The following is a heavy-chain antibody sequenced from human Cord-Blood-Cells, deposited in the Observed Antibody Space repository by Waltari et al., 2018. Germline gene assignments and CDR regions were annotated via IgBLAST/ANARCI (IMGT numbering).Heavy chain of an antibody. Sequence: QVQLVQSGAEVKKPGASVKVSCKASGYTFTSYDINWVRQATGQWLEVMGWKNPNSGNTGYAQKCQGRVTITRNTSISTAYMELSSLRSEDTAVYYCAREYCSSTSCYAFDIWGQGTMVTVSS. V-gene: IGHV1-8*03. D-gene: IGHD2-2*01. CDR3: AREYCSSTSCYAFDI. CDR1: GYTFTSYD. J-gene: IGHJ3*02. CDR2: KNPNSGNT.